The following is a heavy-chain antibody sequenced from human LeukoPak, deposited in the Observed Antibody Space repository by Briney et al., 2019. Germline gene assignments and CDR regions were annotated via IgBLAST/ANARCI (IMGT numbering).Heavy chain of an antibody. J-gene: IGHJ6*03. CDR3: ARSGNRITPGNYYYYYMDV. CDR1: GFTFSSYA. CDR2: ISGSGSST. D-gene: IGHD4-23*01. V-gene: IGHV3-23*01. Sequence: PGGSLRLSCGASGFTFSSYAMSWVRQAPGKGLEWVSAISGSGSSTYYADSVKGRFTISRDNAKNSLYLQMNSLRTEDTAVYYCARSGNRITPGNYYYYYMDVWGKGTTVTVSS.